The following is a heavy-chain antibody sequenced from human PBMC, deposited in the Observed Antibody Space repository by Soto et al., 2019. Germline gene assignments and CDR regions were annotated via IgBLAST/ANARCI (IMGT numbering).Heavy chain of an antibody. D-gene: IGHD3-16*01. J-gene: IGHJ4*02. CDR2: MSSDGSKI. CDR3: AEDEGGGGTLGLFDY. Sequence: QVQLVESGGGAVQPGESLRLSCVASGFDFTYYAMHWVRQAPGKGLESVAVMSSDGSKIHHTDSVKGRFTISRDNSKNTLYLQMNSLRKEDAAGYFCAEDEGGGGTLGLFDYWGQGTLVSVSS. CDR1: GFDFTYYA. V-gene: IGHV3-30*18.